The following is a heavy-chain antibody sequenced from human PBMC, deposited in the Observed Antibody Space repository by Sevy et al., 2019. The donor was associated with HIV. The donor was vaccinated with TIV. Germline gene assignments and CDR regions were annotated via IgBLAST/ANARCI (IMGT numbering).Heavy chain of an antibody. CDR1: GGSISSSSYY. CDR3: ARRPVGVFVGGAFDI. D-gene: IGHD2-21*01. J-gene: IGHJ3*02. Sequence: SETLSLTCTVSGGSISSSSYYWGWIRQLPGKGLEWIGSIYYSGSAYYNPSLKSRVTISVDTSKNQFSLKLSSVTAADTAVYYCARRPVGVFVGGAFDIWGQGTMVTVSS. CDR2: IYYSGSA. V-gene: IGHV4-39*01.